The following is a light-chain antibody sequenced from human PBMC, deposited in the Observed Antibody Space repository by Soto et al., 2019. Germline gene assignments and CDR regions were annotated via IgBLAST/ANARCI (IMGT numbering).Light chain of an antibody. J-gene: IGKJ3*01. CDR1: QSVSSSY. V-gene: IGKV3-20*01. Sequence: IVLTQYPGTLSLSPGERATLSCRASQSVSSSYLAWYQQRPGQPPRLLIYGASIRAAGIPERFSGSGSGTDFTLTISRLEPEDFAMYYCQSGTFG. CDR2: GAS. CDR3: QSGT.